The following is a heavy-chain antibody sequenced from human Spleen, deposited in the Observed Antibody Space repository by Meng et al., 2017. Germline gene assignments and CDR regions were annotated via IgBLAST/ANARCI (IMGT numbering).Heavy chain of an antibody. J-gene: IGHJ4*02. CDR1: GYNFPDYW. CDR3: ARGSEDGYNYGY. Sequence: ASVKVSCKPSGYNFPDYWLHWVRRAPGQGLEWMGRIDPKSGDTHYAQRFQGRVTMTRNTSISTAYMELSSLRSEDTAVYYCARGSEDGYNYGYWGQGTRVTVYS. CDR2: IDPKSGDT. D-gene: IGHD5-24*01. V-gene: IGHV1-2*06.